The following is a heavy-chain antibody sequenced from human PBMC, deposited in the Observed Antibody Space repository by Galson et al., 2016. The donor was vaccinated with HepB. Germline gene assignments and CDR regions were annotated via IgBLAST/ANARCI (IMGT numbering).Heavy chain of an antibody. V-gene: IGHV3-21*01. CDR1: GFTFSSYS. D-gene: IGHD3-22*01. J-gene: IGHJ4*02. CDR2: ISSSSSYI. CDR3: ARGPYYSSGYLARGGGFDY. Sequence: SLRLSCAASGFTFSSYSMIWVRQAPGKGLDWVSSISSSSSYIYYADSVKGRFTISRDNAKDSLYLQMNSLRAEDTAVYYCARGPYYSSGYLARGGGFDYWGQGILVTVSS.